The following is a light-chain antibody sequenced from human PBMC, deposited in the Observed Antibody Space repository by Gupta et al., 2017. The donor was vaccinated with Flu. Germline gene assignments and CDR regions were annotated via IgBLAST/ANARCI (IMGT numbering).Light chain of an antibody. Sequence: DLLMTPSPLSLPVTPGEPASISCRSSQSLLHSNGYNYLDWYLQKPGQSPQLLIYLGSNRASGVPDRFSGSGSGTDFTLKISRVEAEDVGVYYCMQALQTPPAFGQGTRLEIK. CDR2: LGS. V-gene: IGKV2-28*01. CDR1: QSLLHSNGYNY. J-gene: IGKJ5*01. CDR3: MQALQTPPA.